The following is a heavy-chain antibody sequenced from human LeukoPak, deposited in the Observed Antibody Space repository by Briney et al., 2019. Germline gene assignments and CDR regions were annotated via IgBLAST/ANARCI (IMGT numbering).Heavy chain of an antibody. D-gene: IGHD5-18*01. CDR3: ARALGSYGIAGGFDY. V-gene: IGHV3-30*04. CDR2: ISYDGSNK. Sequence: PGRSLRLPCAASGFTFSSYAMHWVRQAPGKGLEWVAVISYDGSNKYYADSVKGRFTISRDNSKNTLYLQMNSLRAEDTAVYYCARALGSYGIAGGFDYWGQGTLVTVSS. J-gene: IGHJ4*02. CDR1: GFTFSSYA.